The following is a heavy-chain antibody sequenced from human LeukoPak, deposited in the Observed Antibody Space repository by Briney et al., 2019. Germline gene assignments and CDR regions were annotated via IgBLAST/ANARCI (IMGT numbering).Heavy chain of an antibody. J-gene: IGHJ4*02. Sequence: PGGSLRLSCAASGFTFRSYAMSWVRQVPGKGLEWVSVISGSGGSTDYADSFKGRFIISGDNSRDTLHLHMNSLRAEDTAVYYCAKSSGLRFPDYWGQGTLVTVSS. CDR1: GFTFRSYA. CDR3: AKSSGLRFPDY. CDR2: ISGSGGST. D-gene: IGHD5-12*01. V-gene: IGHV3-23*01.